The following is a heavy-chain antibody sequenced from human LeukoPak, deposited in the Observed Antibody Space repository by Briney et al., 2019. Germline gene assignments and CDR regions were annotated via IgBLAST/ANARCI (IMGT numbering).Heavy chain of an antibody. V-gene: IGHV3-21*01. Sequence: GGSLRLSCAASGFTFSSYSMNWVRQAPGKGLEWVSSISSSSSYIYYADSVKGRFTISRDNAKNSLYLQMNSLRAEGTAVYYCARDARPTYDILTGYSDYWGQGTLVTVSS. CDR1: GFTFSSYS. CDR2: ISSSSSYI. CDR3: ARDARPTYDILTGYSDY. D-gene: IGHD3-9*01. J-gene: IGHJ4*02.